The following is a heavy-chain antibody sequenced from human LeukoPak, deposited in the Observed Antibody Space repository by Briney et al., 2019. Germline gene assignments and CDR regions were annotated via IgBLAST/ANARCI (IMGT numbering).Heavy chain of an antibody. D-gene: IGHD6-19*01. J-gene: IGHJ4*02. CDR3: AKDRQWLVHKPTFDY. V-gene: IGHV3-23*01. CDR2: ISGSGGST. CDR1: GFTFSSYA. Sequence: GGSLRLSCAASGFTFSSYAMSWVRQAPGKGLEWVSAISGSGGSTYYADSVKGRFTISRDNSKNTLYLQMNSLRAEDTAVYYCAKDRQWLVHKPTFDYWGQGTLVTVSS.